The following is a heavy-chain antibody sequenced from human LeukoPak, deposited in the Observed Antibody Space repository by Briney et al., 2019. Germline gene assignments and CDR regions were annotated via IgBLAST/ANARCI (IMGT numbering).Heavy chain of an antibody. Sequence: QSGGSLRLSCAASGFTFSSYAMSWVRQAPGKGLEWVSASSGSGGGTYYADSVKGRFTISRDNSKNTLYLQMNSLRAEDTAVYYCANKPRDGDKIAARPSWGQGTLVTVSS. V-gene: IGHV3-23*01. CDR2: SSGSGGGT. CDR3: ANKPRDGDKIAARPS. CDR1: GFTFSSYA. J-gene: IGHJ5*02. D-gene: IGHD6-6*01.